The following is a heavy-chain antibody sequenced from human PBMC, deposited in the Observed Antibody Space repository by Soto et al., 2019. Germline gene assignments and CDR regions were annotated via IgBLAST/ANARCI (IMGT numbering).Heavy chain of an antibody. CDR3: ARWGYDGAFDY. J-gene: IGHJ4*02. D-gene: IGHD5-12*01. CDR1: GFTVSSNY. Sequence: EVQLVESGGGLVQPGGSLRLSCAASGFTVSSNYMSWVRQAPGKGLEWVSVIYSGGSTYYADSVKGRFTISRHNSKNTLYLQMNSLRAEDTAVHYCARWGYDGAFDYWGQGTLVTVSS. CDR2: IYSGGST. V-gene: IGHV3-53*04.